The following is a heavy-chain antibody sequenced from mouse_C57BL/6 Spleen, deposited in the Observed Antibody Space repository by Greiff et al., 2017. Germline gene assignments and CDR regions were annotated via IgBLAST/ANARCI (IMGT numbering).Heavy chain of an antibody. V-gene: IGHV5-9-1*02. CDR3: TREGSSFDY. Sequence: EVMLVESGEGLVKPGASLKLSCAASGFTFSSYAMSWVRQTPEQRLEWVAYISSGGDYIYYADTVKGRSTIARDNARNTLYLQMSSLKSEDTAMYCCTREGSSFDYWGQGTTLTVSS. J-gene: IGHJ2*01. CDR1: GFTFSSYA. D-gene: IGHD1-3*01. CDR2: ISSGGDYI.